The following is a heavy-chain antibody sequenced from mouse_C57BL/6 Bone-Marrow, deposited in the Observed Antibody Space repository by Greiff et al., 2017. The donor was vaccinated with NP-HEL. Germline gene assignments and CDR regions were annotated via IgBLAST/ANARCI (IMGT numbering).Heavy chain of an antibody. Sequence: QVHVKQPGAELVRPGSSVKLSCKASGYTFTSYWMDWVKQRPGQGLEWIGNIYPSDSETHYNQKFKDKATLTVAKSSSTAYMQLSSLTSEDSAVYYCARRIHWLRAMDYWGQGTSVTVSS. CDR1: GYTFTSYW. V-gene: IGHV1-61*01. J-gene: IGHJ4*01. CDR2: IYPSDSET. D-gene: IGHD2-2*01. CDR3: ARRIHWLRAMDY.